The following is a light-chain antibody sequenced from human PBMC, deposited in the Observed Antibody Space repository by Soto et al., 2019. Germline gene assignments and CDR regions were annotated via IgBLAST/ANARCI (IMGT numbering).Light chain of an antibody. CDR3: SSYTSTASYV. J-gene: IGLJ1*01. V-gene: IGLV2-14*03. CDR1: SSDIGGYNY. Sequence: QSALTQPASVSGSPGQSITISCTGTSSDIGGYNYVSWYQQHPGKAPKLIINYVTNRPSGVSNRFSDSKSGNTASLTISGLQADDEGDYYCSSYTSTASYVFGTGTKLTVL. CDR2: YVT.